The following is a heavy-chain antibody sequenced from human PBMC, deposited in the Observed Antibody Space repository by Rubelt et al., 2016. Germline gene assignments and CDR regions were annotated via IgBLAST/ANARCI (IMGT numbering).Heavy chain of an antibody. CDR2: IYYSGIT. V-gene: IGHV4-34*01. Sequence: QVQLQQWGAGLLKPSETLSLTCAVYGGSFSGYYWGWIRQPPGKGLEWIGSIYYSGITYYNRSLKSRVTISLDTSRNQFSLKRSSGTAADTAVYYCARHRAGMDVWGQGTTVTVSS. J-gene: IGHJ6*02. CDR1: GGSFSGYY. CDR3: ARHRAGMDV.